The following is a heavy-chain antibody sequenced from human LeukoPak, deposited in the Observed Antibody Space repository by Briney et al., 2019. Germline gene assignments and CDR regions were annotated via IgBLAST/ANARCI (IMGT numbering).Heavy chain of an antibody. CDR1: GYTFTSYY. V-gene: IGHV1-46*01. J-gene: IGHJ4*02. CDR3: ARDQAVGGIDY. D-gene: IGHD1-26*01. CDR2: INPSGGST. Sequence: ASVKVSCKASGYTFTSYYMHWVRQAPGQGLEWMGIINPSGGSTSYAQKFQGRVTMTRDTSISTAYMELSRLRSDDTAVYYCARDQAVGGIDYWGQGTLVTVSS.